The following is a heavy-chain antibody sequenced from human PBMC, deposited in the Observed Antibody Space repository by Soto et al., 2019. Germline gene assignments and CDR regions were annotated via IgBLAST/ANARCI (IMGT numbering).Heavy chain of an antibody. CDR2: IGTTGDT. Sequence: PGGSLRLSCVASGFTFSTYAMTWVRQAPGKGLEWVSTIGTTGDTYYADSVKGRFTISRDDSKKTLYLQMNGLSVDDTAIYYCVKDWSGDTCPCLDVWGQGATVTVSS. V-gene: IGHV3-23*01. J-gene: IGHJ6*02. CDR1: GFTFSTYA. CDR3: VKDWSGDTCPCLDV. D-gene: IGHD3-3*01.